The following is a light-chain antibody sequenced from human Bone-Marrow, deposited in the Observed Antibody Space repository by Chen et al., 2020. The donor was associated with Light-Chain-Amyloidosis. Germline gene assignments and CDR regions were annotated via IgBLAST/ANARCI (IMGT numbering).Light chain of an antibody. CDR2: DDS. Sequence: SYVLTQPSSVSAAPGQTATLACGGNNIGSTSVHWYQQTPGQAPLLVFYDDSDRPSGIPERLSGSNSGNTATLTISRVEAGDEADDYCQVWDRSSDRPVFGGGTKLTVL. CDR3: QVWDRSSDRPV. V-gene: IGLV3-21*02. CDR1: NIGSTS. J-gene: IGLJ3*02.